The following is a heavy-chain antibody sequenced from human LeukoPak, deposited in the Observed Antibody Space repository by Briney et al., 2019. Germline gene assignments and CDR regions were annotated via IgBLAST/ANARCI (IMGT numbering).Heavy chain of an antibody. CDR2: ISGSGGST. CDR3: AKGPWELPQEGFDY. D-gene: IGHD1-26*01. J-gene: IGHJ4*02. V-gene: IGHV3-23*01. Sequence: QPGGSLILSCAASGFTFSSYAMSWVRPAPGKGLEWVSAISGSGGSTYYADSVKGRFTISRDNSKNTLYLQMNSLRAEDTAVYYCAKGPWELPQEGFDYWGQGTLVTVSS. CDR1: GFTFSSYA.